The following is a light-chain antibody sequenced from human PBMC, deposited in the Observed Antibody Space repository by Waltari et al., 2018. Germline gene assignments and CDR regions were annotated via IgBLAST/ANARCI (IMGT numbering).Light chain of an antibody. J-gene: IGKJ3*01. V-gene: IGKV1-39*01. CDR1: QSISTF. CDR3: QESVSTPKGT. CDR2: AAS. Sequence: DIQMTQSPSSLYASVGDRVTITCRASQSISTFLNWYKQKEGRAPKLLIYAASTLQRGVPSRFSGSGAGSDFTLTISSLQPEDSATYHCQESVSTPKGTFGPGTKVEIK.